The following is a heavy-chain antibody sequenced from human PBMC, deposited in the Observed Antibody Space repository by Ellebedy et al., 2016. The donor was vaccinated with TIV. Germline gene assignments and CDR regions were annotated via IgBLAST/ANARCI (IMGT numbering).Heavy chain of an antibody. Sequence: GESLKISCTASGFTFGDYAMSWFRQPPGKGLEWVGFIASKGLGATTEYAASVKGRFTISRDDPNSIAYLQMNSLKTEDTAVYYCARDTYGHTAPPFFWGQGTLVTVSS. D-gene: IGHD3-10*01. CDR3: ARDTYGHTAPPFF. V-gene: IGHV3-49*03. J-gene: IGHJ4*02. CDR1: GFTFGDYA. CDR2: IASKGLGATT.